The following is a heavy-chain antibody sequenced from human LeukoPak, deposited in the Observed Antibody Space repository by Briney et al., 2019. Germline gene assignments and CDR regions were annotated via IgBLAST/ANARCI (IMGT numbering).Heavy chain of an antibody. V-gene: IGHV3-23*01. D-gene: IGHD6-13*01. CDR1: GFTFSSYA. J-gene: IGHJ4*02. CDR2: ISGSGRDT. CDR3: AKVEYSSSWYGVGSLDC. Sequence: GGSLRLSCAASGFTFSSYAMSWVRQAPGKGLEWVSAISGSGRDTYYADSMKGRFTISRDNSKNTLYLQMNSLRAEDTVVYYCAKVEYSSSWYGVGSLDCWGQGTLVTVSS.